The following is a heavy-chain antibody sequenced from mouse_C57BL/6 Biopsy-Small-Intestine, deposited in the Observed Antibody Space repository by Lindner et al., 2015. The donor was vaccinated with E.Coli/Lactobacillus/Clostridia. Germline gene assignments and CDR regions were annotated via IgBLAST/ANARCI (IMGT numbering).Heavy chain of an antibody. CDR1: GYAFSSSW. J-gene: IGHJ2*01. CDR2: IYPGDGDT. D-gene: IGHD1-1*01. CDR3: ARIDYYGSSYNN. V-gene: IGHV1-82*01. Sequence: VQLQESGPELVKPGASVKISCKASGYAFSSSWMNWVKQRPGKGLEWIGRIYPGDGDTKYNGKFKGKATLTADKSSSTVYMQLSSLTSEDSAVYFCARIDYYGSSYNNWGQGTTLTVSS.